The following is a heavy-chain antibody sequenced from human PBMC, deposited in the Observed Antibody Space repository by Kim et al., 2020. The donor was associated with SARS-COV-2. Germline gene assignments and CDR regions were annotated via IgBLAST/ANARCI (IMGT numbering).Heavy chain of an antibody. CDR3: ARGRAGVVPSPIMGLGPHYDYYALDV. D-gene: IGHD3-3*01. J-gene: IGHJ6*02. V-gene: IGHV4-34*01. CDR2: INPSGAT. CDR1: VGSFSGYH. Sequence: SETLSLTCAVYVGSFSGYHWTWIRQSPGKGLEWIGEINPSGATNYNPSLESRVALSVDTSKNQFSLKVKSVTAADTAVYFCARGRAGVVPSPIMGLGPHYDYYALDVWGQGTTVSVSS.